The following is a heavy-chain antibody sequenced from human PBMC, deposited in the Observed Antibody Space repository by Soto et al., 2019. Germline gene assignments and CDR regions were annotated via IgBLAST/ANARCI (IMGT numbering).Heavy chain of an antibody. J-gene: IGHJ6*02. Sequence: QVQLGESGGGVVQPGTSLTLSCAASGFAFSNFVMHWVRQAPGKGLECVAVIWHDAMHEYYADSVQGRFTISRDNSKHLLYLQMNSMRAEDTAVYYCAREGGEEWIDYYYYGMDVWGHGTTVTVSS. CDR3: AREGGEEWIDYYYYGMDV. V-gene: IGHV3-33*01. CDR1: GFAFSNFV. D-gene: IGHD3-3*01. CDR2: IWHDAMHE.